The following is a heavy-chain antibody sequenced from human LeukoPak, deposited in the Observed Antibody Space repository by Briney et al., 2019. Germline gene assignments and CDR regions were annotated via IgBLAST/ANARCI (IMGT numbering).Heavy chain of an antibody. Sequence: PGGSLRLSCAASGFTFSSYGMHWVRQAPGKGLEWVSAISGSGAGTYYADSVKGRFTISRDNSKNTLYLQMNSLRAEDAAIYYCAKVNSGSYYDYFDYWGQGTLVTVSS. D-gene: IGHD1-26*01. J-gene: IGHJ4*02. CDR2: ISGSGAGT. V-gene: IGHV3-23*01. CDR1: GFTFSSYG. CDR3: AKVNSGSYYDYFDY.